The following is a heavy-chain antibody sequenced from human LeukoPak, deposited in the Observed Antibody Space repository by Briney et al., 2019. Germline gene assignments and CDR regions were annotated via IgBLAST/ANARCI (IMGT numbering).Heavy chain of an antibody. D-gene: IGHD1-14*01. V-gene: IGHV4-4*07. CDR2: IYTSGST. J-gene: IGHJ3*02. Sequence: SETLSLTCTVSGGSISSYYWSWIRQPAGQGLEWIGRIYTSGSTNYNPSLKSRVTMSVDTSKNQFSLKLSSVTAADTAVYYCARDRRGRNRGDAFDIWGQGTMVTVSS. CDR3: ARDRRGRNRGDAFDI. CDR1: GGSISSYY.